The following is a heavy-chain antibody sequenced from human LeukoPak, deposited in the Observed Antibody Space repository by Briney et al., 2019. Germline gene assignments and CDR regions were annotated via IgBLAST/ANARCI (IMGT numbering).Heavy chain of an antibody. V-gene: IGHV3-49*04. D-gene: IGHD1-1*01. CDR2: IRSKAYGGTT. J-gene: IGHJ6*03. Sequence: GGSLRLSCTASGFTFGDYAMSWVRQAPGKGLEWVGFIRSKAYGGTTEYAASVKGRFTISRDDSKSIAYLQMNSLKTEDTAVYYCRGRRPDDYYYMDVWGKGTTVTVSS. CDR3: RGRRPDDYYYMDV. CDR1: GFTFGDYA.